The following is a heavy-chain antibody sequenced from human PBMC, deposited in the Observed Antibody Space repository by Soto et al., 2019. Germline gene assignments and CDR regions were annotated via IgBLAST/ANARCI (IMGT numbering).Heavy chain of an antibody. CDR1: GFTFSSYA. CDR2: ISYDGSNK. D-gene: IGHD2-2*01. V-gene: IGHV3-30-3*01. J-gene: IGHJ4*02. CDR3: ARDPMNVVPAASTFDY. Sequence: GGSLRLSCAASGFTFSSYAMHWVRQAPGKGLEWVAVISYDGSNKYYADSVKGRFTISRDNSKNTLYLQMNSLRAEDTAVYYCARDPMNVVPAASTFDYWGQGTLVTVSS.